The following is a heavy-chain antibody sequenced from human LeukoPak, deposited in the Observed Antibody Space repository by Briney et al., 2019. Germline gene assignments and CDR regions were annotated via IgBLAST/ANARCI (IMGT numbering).Heavy chain of an antibody. Sequence: SETLSLTCTVSGGSISTSNYYWSWIRQPPGKGLEWIGYVYYSGSTNYNPSLKSRVTLLVDTSKNQFSLSLSSVTAADMAVYYCARAPGITMVRGVDPMFDPWGQGTLVTVSS. J-gene: IGHJ5*02. CDR2: VYYSGST. CDR1: GGSISTSNYY. D-gene: IGHD3-10*01. CDR3: ARAPGITMVRGVDPMFDP. V-gene: IGHV4-61*01.